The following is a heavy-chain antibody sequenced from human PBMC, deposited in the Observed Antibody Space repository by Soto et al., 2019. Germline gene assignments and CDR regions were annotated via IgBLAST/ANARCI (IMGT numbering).Heavy chain of an antibody. CDR1: GFTFSSYA. CDR3: AKVSSSWLHYYYYGMDV. Sequence: GGSLRLSCAASGFTFSSYAMSWVRQAPGKGLEWVSAISGSGGSTYYADSVKGRFTISRDNSKNTLYLQMNSLRAEDTAVYYCAKVSSSWLHYYYYGMDVWGQGTTVTVSS. J-gene: IGHJ6*02. D-gene: IGHD6-13*01. CDR2: ISGSGGST. V-gene: IGHV3-23*01.